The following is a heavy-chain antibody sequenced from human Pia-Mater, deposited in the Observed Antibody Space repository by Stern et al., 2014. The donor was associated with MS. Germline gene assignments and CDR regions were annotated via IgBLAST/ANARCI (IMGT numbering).Heavy chain of an antibody. CDR1: GGSISSSGFY. Sequence: QLQLQESGPGLVKPSETLSLTCTVSGGSISSSGFYWGWIRQPPGKGLEWIATISYSGSTYYNSSLKSRVTMSADPSKNKFSLKLSSVTAADTAVYYCARQGGRYSPKNWGQGTLVTVSS. V-gene: IGHV4-39*01. D-gene: IGHD1-1*01. CDR2: ISYSGST. CDR3: ARQGGRYSPKN. J-gene: IGHJ4*02.